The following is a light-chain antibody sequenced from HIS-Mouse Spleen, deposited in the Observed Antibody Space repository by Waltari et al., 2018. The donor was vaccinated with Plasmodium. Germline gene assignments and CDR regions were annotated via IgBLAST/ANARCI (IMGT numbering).Light chain of an antibody. Sequence: EIVLTQSPGTLSLSPGERATLSCRARQCVSSSYLAWYQQKPGQAPRLLIYGASRRATGIPDRFRGSWSGTDFTLTISRLEPEDFAVYYCQQYGSSPYTFGQGTKLEIK. V-gene: IGKV3-20*01. CDR1: QCVSSSY. CDR2: GAS. CDR3: QQYGSSPYT. J-gene: IGKJ2*01.